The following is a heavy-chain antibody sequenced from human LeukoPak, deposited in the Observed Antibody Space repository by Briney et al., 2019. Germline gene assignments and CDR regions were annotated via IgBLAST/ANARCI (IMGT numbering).Heavy chain of an antibody. CDR3: ARDRALDY. V-gene: IGHV3-30*01. D-gene: IGHD3-10*01. CDR1: GFTFISYA. Sequence: GRSLRLSCAASGFTFISYAMHWVRQAPGKGLEWVAVISSDGSNKYYADSVKSRFTISRDNSKNTLYLQMNSLRAEDTAVYYCARDRALDYWGQGTLVTVSS. CDR2: ISSDGSNK. J-gene: IGHJ4*02.